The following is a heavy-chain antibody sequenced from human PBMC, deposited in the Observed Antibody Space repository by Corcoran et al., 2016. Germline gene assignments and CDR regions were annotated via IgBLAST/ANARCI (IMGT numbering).Heavy chain of an antibody. Sequence: QVQLVESGGGVVQPGRSLRLSCAASGFIFSNYGMHWVRQAPGKGLEWVAVISYDGSHIQYVDSVRGRFTISRDNSKNTLYLQMNSLRAEYAAIYYCAKVPNYASGTLNWFDPWGQGTLVTVSS. CDR3: AKVPNYASGTLNWFDP. CDR1: GFIFSNYG. V-gene: IGHV3-30*18. CDR2: ISYDGSHI. D-gene: IGHD3-16*01. J-gene: IGHJ5*02.